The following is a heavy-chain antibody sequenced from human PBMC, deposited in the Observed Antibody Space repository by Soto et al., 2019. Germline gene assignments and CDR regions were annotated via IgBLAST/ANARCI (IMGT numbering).Heavy chain of an antibody. CDR1: GFTFMNHD. CDR3: AKDQRIAVVIESFDY. Sequence: GXSLRRSCATSGFTFMNHDMSWVRQAPGKGLEWVSGLSGSGAYTYYAASVRGRFTISRDNSKNMVYLEMNNLRVEDTAVYYCAKDQRIAVVIESFDYWGQGTLVTVSS. CDR2: LSGSGAYT. D-gene: IGHD2-2*01. V-gene: IGHV3-23*01. J-gene: IGHJ4*02.